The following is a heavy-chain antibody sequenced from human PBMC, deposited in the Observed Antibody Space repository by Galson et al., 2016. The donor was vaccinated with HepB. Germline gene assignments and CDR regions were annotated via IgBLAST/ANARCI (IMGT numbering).Heavy chain of an antibody. J-gene: IGHJ4*01. CDR3: ARTNSGTYGGGNFDY. CDR2: TYYRSKWYN. CDR1: GDSVSSNSAS. D-gene: IGHD1-26*01. V-gene: IGHV6-1*01. Sequence: CAISGDSVSSNSASWNFIRQSPSRGLEWLGRTYYRSKWYNDYAVSVRSRITINPDTSKNQFSLQLNSVTPEDTAVYYCARTNSGTYGGGNFDYWGQGTLVTVSS.